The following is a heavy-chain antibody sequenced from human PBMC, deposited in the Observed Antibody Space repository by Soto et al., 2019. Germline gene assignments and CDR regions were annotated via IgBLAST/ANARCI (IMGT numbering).Heavy chain of an antibody. CDR1: GGSIGISSYY. Sequence: PSETLSLTCTVSGGSIGISSYYWGWIRHPPGKGLEWIGIIYYSGYTYYNPSLKSRVTISVDTSKNQFSLKLSSVTAADTAVYYCARHNGPLYVGYYYDMDVWGQGTTVS. V-gene: IGHV4-39*01. J-gene: IGHJ6*02. CDR2: IYYSGYT. D-gene: IGHD3-16*01. CDR3: ARHNGPLYVGYYYDMDV.